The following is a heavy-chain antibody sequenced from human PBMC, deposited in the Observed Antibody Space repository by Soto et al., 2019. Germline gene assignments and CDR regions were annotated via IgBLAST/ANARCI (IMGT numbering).Heavy chain of an antibody. D-gene: IGHD5-18*01. CDR1: GYSFTPYW. V-gene: IGHV5-51*01. J-gene: IGHJ4*02. Sequence: GESLKISCKGSGYSFTPYWIGWVRQMPGKGLEWMGIIYPGDSDTRYGPSFQGQVTISADRSISTVYLQWSSLKASDTAMYYCARAYSYGYHFDYWGQGTLVTVSS. CDR2: IYPGDSDT. CDR3: ARAYSYGYHFDY.